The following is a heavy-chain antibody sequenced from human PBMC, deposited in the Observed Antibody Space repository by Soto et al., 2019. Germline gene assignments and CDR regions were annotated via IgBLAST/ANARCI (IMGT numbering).Heavy chain of an antibody. CDR1: GYSFTRYW. J-gene: IGHJ6*02. V-gene: IGHV5-51*01. D-gene: IGHD3-22*01. CDR2: IYPGDSDT. CDR3: ARFYYDSSGYLPSPYYYYYGMDV. Sequence: PGESLNISCNGSGYSFTRYWIGWVRQMPGKGLEWMGIIYPGDSDTRYSPSFQGQVTISADKSISTAYLQWSSLKASDTAMYYCARFYYDSSGYLPSPYYYYYGMDVWGQGTTVTVSS.